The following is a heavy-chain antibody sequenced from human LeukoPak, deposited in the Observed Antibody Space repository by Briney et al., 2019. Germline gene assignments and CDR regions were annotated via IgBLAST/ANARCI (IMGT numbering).Heavy chain of an antibody. CDR3: ARGNWSGGSCYSLYN. CDR2: IYYSGST. D-gene: IGHD2-15*01. J-gene: IGHJ4*02. V-gene: IGHV4-59*01. CDR1: GGSISSYY. Sequence: SETLSLTCTVSGGSISSYYRSWIRQPPGKGLEWIGYIYYSGSTNYNPSLKSRVTISVDTSKNQFSLKLSSVTAADTAVYYCARGNWSGGSCYSLYNWGQGTLVTVSS.